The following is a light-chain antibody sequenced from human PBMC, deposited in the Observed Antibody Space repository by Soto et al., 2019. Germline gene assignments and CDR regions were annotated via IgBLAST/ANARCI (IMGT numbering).Light chain of an antibody. CDR2: DAS. CDR3: QQYQNYLT. CDR1: QGISRW. J-gene: IGKJ1*01. V-gene: IGKV1-5*01. Sequence: DIQMTQSPSTLSASLGDRVTIPCRASQGISRWLAWYQQKPGKAPKLLICDASSLESGVPSRFSGSGSGTEFTLTISSLQPDDFATYYCQQYQNYLTFGQGTKV.